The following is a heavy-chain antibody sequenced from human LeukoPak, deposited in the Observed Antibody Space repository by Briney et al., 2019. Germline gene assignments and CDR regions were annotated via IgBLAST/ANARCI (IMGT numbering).Heavy chain of an antibody. CDR2: INRDGRST. CDR1: GFTFSNYW. D-gene: IGHD4-17*01. V-gene: IGHV3-74*01. J-gene: IGHJ4*02. CDR3: ALPLRDGDFYFDY. Sequence: GGSLRLSCAASGFTFSNYWMHWVRQAPGKGLVWVSRINRDGRSTNYAGSVKGRFTISRDNAKNTVFLQMNSLRAEDTAVYYCALPLRDGDFYFDYWGQGALVTVSS.